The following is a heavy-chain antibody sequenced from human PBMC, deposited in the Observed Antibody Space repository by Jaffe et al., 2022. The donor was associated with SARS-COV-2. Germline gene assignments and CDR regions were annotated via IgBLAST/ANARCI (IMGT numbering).Heavy chain of an antibody. D-gene: IGHD3-22*01. J-gene: IGHJ5*02. Sequence: QVQLVQSGAEVKKPGASVKVSCKASGYTFTSYDINWVRQATGQGLEWMGWMNPNSGNTGYAQKFQGRVTMTRNTSISTAYMELSSLRSEDTAVYYCARGRISYYYDHNWFDPWGQGTLVTVSS. V-gene: IGHV1-8*01. CDR2: MNPNSGNT. CDR3: ARGRISYYYDHNWFDP. CDR1: GYTFTSYD.